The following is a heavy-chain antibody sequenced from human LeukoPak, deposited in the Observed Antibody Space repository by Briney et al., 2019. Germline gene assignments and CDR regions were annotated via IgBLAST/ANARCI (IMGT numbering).Heavy chain of an antibody. V-gene: IGHV3-21*01. D-gene: IGHD1-1*01. J-gene: IGHJ4*02. CDR3: ARGSGPDDLIDY. CDR1: GFTFSSYS. CDR2: ISSSSSYI. Sequence: GGSLRLSCAASGFTFSSYSMNWVRQAPGKGLEWVSSISSSSSYIYYADSVKGRFTISRDNAKNSLYLQMNSLRAEDTAVYYCARGSGPDDLIDYWGQGTLVTVSS.